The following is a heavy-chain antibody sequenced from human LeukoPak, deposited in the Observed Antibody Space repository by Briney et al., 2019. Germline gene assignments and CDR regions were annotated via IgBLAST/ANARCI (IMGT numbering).Heavy chain of an antibody. V-gene: IGHV3-7*01. CDR1: GFTFSSYW. Sequence: RSLRLSCAASGFTFSSYWMSWVRQAPGKGLEWVANIKQDGSEKYYVDSVKGRFTISRDNAKNSLYPQMNSLRAEDTAVYYCARDYYDSSGYYYFDYWGQGTLVTVSS. J-gene: IGHJ4*02. CDR2: IKQDGSEK. CDR3: ARDYYDSSGYYYFDY. D-gene: IGHD3-22*01.